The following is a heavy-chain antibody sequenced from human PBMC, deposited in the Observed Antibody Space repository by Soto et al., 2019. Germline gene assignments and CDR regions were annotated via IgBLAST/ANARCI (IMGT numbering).Heavy chain of an antibody. CDR3: ARSMITFGGVIGQVDY. D-gene: IGHD3-16*02. CDR2: IILIFGTA. Sequence: QVQLVQSGAEVKKPGSSVKVSCKASGGTFSSYAISWVRQAPGQGLEWMGGIILIFGTANYAQKFQGRVTITADESTSIGYMEFGSLRSEDTAVYHCARSMITFGGVIGQVDYWGRGTLVTVSS. J-gene: IGHJ4*02. CDR1: GGTFSSYA. V-gene: IGHV1-69*01.